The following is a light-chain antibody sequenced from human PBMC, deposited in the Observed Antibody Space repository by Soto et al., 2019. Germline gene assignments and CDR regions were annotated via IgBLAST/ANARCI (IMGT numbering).Light chain of an antibody. CDR2: SNN. J-gene: IGLJ3*02. CDR1: SSNIGSNY. CDR3: AAWDDSLSGWV. Sequence: QAVVTQPPSASGTPGQRVTISCSGSSSNIGSNYVYWYQQLPGTAPKLLIYSNNQRPSGVPDRFSGSKSGTSASLAISGLRSEDGADYYCAAWDDSLSGWVFGGGTKLTVL. V-gene: IGLV1-47*02.